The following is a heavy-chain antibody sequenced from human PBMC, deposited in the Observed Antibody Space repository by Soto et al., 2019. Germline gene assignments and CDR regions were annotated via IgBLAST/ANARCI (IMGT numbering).Heavy chain of an antibody. D-gene: IGHD3-22*01. Sequence: ASVKVSCKASGYTFTGYYMHWVRQAPGQGLEWMGWINPNSGGTNYAQKFQGWVTMTRDTSISTAYMELSRLRSDDTAVYYCARGKDYDSSGYYYFDYWGQGTLVTVSS. V-gene: IGHV1-2*04. CDR3: ARGKDYDSSGYYYFDY. CDR2: INPNSGGT. J-gene: IGHJ4*02. CDR1: GYTFTGYY.